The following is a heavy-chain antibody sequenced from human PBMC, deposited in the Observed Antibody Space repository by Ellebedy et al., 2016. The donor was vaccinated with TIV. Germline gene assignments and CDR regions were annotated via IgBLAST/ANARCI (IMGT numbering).Heavy chain of an antibody. CDR3: AKDRGSGTYENWFNP. J-gene: IGHJ5*02. V-gene: IGHV3-23*01. CDR2: TSGFGDRT. CDR1: GFDFKNFA. D-gene: IGHD1-26*01. Sequence: GESLKISXTASGFDFKNFAMNWVRETPGKGLEWVSGTSGFGDRTYYADSVKGRFTISRDNSRDTLYLQMNSLNVDDTAVYYCAKDRGSGTYENWFNPWGQGALVTVPP.